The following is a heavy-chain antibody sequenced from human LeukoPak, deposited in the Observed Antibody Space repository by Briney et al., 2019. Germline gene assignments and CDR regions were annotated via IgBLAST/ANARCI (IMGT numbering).Heavy chain of an antibody. CDR1: GYTFTGYY. J-gene: IGHJ5*02. CDR2: MNPNSGNT. D-gene: IGHD3-22*01. V-gene: IGHV1-8*02. Sequence: ASVKVSCKASGYTFTGYYMHWVRQAPGQGLEWMGWMNPNSGNTGYAQKFQGRVTMTRNTSISTAYMELSSLRSEDTAVYYCARVGTVYDSSGYYYLFDPWGQGTLVTVSS. CDR3: ARVGTVYDSSGYYYLFDP.